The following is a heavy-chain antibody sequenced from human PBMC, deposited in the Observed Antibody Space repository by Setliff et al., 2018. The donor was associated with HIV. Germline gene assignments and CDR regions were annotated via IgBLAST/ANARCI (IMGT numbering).Heavy chain of an antibody. V-gene: IGHV1-8*01. D-gene: IGHD2-21*01. Sequence: ASVKVSCKTFGYSFTACQINWVRQATGQALEWMAWMNPSTGEVGYAQKFQGRLAMTRDSSANIAYMELRGLRSEDTAIYYCARPSHVYGDNGPLGYWGQGTLVTVSS. CDR2: MNPSTGEV. CDR3: ARPSHVYGDNGPLGY. J-gene: IGHJ4*02. CDR1: GYSFTACQ.